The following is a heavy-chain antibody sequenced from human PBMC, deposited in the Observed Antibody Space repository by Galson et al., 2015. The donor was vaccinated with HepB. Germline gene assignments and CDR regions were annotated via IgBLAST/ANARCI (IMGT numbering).Heavy chain of an antibody. V-gene: IGHV3-21*01. D-gene: IGHD5-12*01. J-gene: IGHJ4*02. CDR2: ISSSSSYI. Sequence: SLRLSCAASGFTFSSYSMNWVRQAPGKGLEWVSSISSSSSYIYYADSVKGRFTISRDNAKNSLYLQMNSLRAEDTAVYYCASEYSGYVGPSDYWGQGTLVTVSS. CDR3: ASEYSGYVGPSDY. CDR1: GFTFSSYS.